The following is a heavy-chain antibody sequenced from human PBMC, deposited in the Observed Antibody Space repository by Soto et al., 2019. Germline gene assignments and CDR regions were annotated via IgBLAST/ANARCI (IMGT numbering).Heavy chain of an antibody. CDR3: ARLTEGYGMDV. J-gene: IGHJ6*02. V-gene: IGHV4-39*07. Sequence: QLQLQESGPGLVKPSETLSLTCTVSGGSISSSSYYWGWIRQPPGKGLEWIGSIYYSGSTYYNPSLKSRVSMSVDPSHTQFSLKLSSVTAADPAVYYCARLTEGYGMDVWGQGTTVTVSS. CDR1: GGSISSSSYY. CDR2: IYYSGST. D-gene: IGHD7-27*01.